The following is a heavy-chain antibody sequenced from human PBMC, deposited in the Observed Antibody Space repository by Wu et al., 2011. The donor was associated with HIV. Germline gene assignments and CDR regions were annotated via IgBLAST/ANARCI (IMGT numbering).Heavy chain of an antibody. Sequence: SSVKVSCKASGATFSSYAISWVRQAPGQGLEWMGRIIPIFGTANYAQKFQGRVTITADKSTSTAYMELSSLRSEDTAVYYCARGLYGPTSRGYGMDVWGQGTTFTVSS. CDR3: ARGLYGPTSRGYGMDV. J-gene: IGHJ6*02. D-gene: IGHD2/OR15-2a*01. CDR2: IIPIFGTA. CDR1: GATFSSYA. V-gene: IGHV1-69*06.